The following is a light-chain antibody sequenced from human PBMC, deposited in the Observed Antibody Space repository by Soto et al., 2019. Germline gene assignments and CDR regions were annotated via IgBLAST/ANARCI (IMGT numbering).Light chain of an antibody. V-gene: IGKV3-20*01. CDR1: QSVTSSY. Sequence: EIVLTQSPGTLSLSPGERATLSCRASQSVTSSYLAWYQQKPGQAPRLLIYGASNRATGISDRFSGSGSGTDFTLTISRLEPEDFAVYFCQQYDKSPLFGGGTKGEIK. CDR2: GAS. J-gene: IGKJ4*01. CDR3: QQYDKSPL.